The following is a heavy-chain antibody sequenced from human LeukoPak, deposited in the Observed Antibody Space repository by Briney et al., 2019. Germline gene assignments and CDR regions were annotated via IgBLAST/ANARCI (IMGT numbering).Heavy chain of an antibody. CDR2: IYWDDDE. CDR1: GFSLSTSGVG. J-gene: IGHJ4*02. V-gene: IGHV2-5*02. Sequence: SGPTLVNPTQTLTLTCTFSGFSLSTSGVGVGWIRQPPGKALDWLALIYWDDDERYSPSLKSRLTITKDTSKNQVVLTMTNMDPVDTATYYCALSLRGDGVNDPAYYFDYWGQGTLVTVSS. D-gene: IGHD1-1*01. CDR3: ALSLRGDGVNDPAYYFDY.